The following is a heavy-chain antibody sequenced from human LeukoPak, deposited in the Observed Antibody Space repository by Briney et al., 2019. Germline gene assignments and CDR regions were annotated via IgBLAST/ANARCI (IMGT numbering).Heavy chain of an antibody. Sequence: SETLSLTCAVYGGSFSGYYWSWIRQPPGKGLEWIGEINHSGSTNYNPSLKSRVTISVDTSKNQFSLKLSSVTAADTAVYYCARAGHEYDFWSDCHWFDPWGQGTLVTVSS. CDR2: INHSGST. J-gene: IGHJ5*02. V-gene: IGHV4-34*01. CDR3: ARAGHEYDFWSDCHWFDP. D-gene: IGHD3-3*01. CDR1: GGSFSGYY.